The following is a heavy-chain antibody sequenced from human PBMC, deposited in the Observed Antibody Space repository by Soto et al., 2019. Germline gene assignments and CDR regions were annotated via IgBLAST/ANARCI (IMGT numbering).Heavy chain of an antibody. Sequence: QVQLAQSGAEVKKPGASITVSCKASGYSFSTNGVSWVRQAPGQGLEWMGWISANTGDTLYAEKFEDRITLTADTPTTTAYMELRSLRPDDTVTYFCATDKGDFTFGPWGQGTLITVSS. V-gene: IGHV1-18*04. CDR2: ISANTGDT. D-gene: IGHD3-3*01. CDR3: ATDKGDFTFGP. J-gene: IGHJ5*02. CDR1: GYSFSTNG.